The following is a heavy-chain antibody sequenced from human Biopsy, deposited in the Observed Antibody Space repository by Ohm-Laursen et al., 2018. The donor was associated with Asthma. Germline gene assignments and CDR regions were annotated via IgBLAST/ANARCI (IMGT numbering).Heavy chain of an antibody. Sequence: SLRLSCTASGLTFSSYGMYWVRQAPGKGLEWVAVISYDGSNKYYADSVKGRSTISRDNSKNTLYLQMNSLRAEDTAVYYCAKDTEGRYDFWSGLSYNYYGMDVWGQGTTVTVSS. CDR2: ISYDGSNK. J-gene: IGHJ6*02. D-gene: IGHD3-3*01. V-gene: IGHV3-30*18. CDR3: AKDTEGRYDFWSGLSYNYYGMDV. CDR1: GLTFSSYG.